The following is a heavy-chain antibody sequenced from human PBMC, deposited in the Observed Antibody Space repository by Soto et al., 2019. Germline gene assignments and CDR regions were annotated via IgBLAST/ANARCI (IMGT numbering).Heavy chain of an antibody. Sequence: QVQLQESGPGLVKPSQTLSLTCTVSGGSISSGGYYWSWIRQHPGKGLEWIGYIYYSGSTYYNPSLKSGVTMSVDTSKNQFALEVGSVTAAGTAVYYCAREGGIVGATAADYWGQGTLVTVSS. J-gene: IGHJ4*02. CDR3: AREGGIVGATAADY. V-gene: IGHV4-31*03. CDR1: GGSISSGGYY. CDR2: IYYSGST. D-gene: IGHD1-26*01.